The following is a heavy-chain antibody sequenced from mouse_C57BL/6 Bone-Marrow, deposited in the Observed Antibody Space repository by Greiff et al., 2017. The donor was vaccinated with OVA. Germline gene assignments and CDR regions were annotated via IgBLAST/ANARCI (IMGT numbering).Heavy chain of an antibody. D-gene: IGHD1-1*01. V-gene: IGHV1-66*01. CDR1: GYSFTSYY. CDR2: IYPGSGDT. Sequence: VHLVESGPELVKPGASVKISCKASGYSFTSYYMHWVKQRPGQGLAWIGWIYPGSGDTKYNEQFKGKATLTADTSSSTAYMQLSSLTSEDSAVYYCAIETLRGYFDYWGQGTTLTVSS. CDR3: AIETLRGYFDY. J-gene: IGHJ2*01.